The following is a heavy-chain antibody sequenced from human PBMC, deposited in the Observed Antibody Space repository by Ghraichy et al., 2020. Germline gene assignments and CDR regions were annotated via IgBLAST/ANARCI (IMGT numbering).Heavy chain of an antibody. CDR3: ARDRITMVRGVILYYYGMDV. Sequence: LSLTCAASGFTFSSYGMHWVRQAPGKGLEWVAVIWYDGSNKYYADSVKGRFTISRDNSKNTLYLQMNSLRAEDTAVYYCARDRITMVRGVILYYYGMDVWGQGTRVTVSS. D-gene: IGHD3-10*01. J-gene: IGHJ6*02. V-gene: IGHV3-33*01. CDR2: IWYDGSNK. CDR1: GFTFSSYG.